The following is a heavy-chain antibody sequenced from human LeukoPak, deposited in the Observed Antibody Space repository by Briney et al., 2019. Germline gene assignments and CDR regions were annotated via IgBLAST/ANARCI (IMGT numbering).Heavy chain of an antibody. V-gene: IGHV3-15*01. Sequence: GGSLRLSCEASGFTFTNAWMNWVRQAPGKGPEWVGRMKSKRDGGATEYAAPVKGRFTISRDDSKNTLYLQMNSLKTEDTAVYYCTTSWYDSSGYYYVDYWGQGTLVTVSS. D-gene: IGHD3-22*01. CDR3: TTSWYDSSGYYYVDY. CDR1: GFTFTNAW. J-gene: IGHJ4*02. CDR2: MKSKRDGGAT.